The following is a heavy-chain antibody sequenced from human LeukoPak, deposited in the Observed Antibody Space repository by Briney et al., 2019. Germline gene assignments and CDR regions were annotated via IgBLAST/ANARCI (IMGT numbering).Heavy chain of an antibody. D-gene: IGHD3-3*01. J-gene: IGHJ4*02. V-gene: IGHV4-61*02. CDR1: GGPISSGSYY. Sequence: SQTLSLTCTVSGGPISSGSYYWSWIRQPAGKGLEWIGRIYTSGSTNYNPSLKSRVTISVDTSKNQFSLKLSSVTAADTAVYYCARFSDFWSGWYFDYWGQGTLVTVSS. CDR3: ARFSDFWSGWYFDY. CDR2: IYTSGST.